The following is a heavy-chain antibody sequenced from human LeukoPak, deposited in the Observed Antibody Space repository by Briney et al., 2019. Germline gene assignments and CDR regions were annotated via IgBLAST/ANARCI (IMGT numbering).Heavy chain of an antibody. CDR1: GYTFTGYY. V-gene: IGHV1-2*02. D-gene: IGHD7-27*01. CDR3: ASVTGELYYYGMDV. CDR2: INPNSGGT. Sequence: ASVKVSCKASGYTFTGYYMHWVRQAPGQGLEWMGWINPNSGGTNYAQKFQGRVTMTRDTSISTAYMEPSRLRSDDTAVYYCASVTGELYYYGMDVWGQGTTVTVSS. J-gene: IGHJ6*02.